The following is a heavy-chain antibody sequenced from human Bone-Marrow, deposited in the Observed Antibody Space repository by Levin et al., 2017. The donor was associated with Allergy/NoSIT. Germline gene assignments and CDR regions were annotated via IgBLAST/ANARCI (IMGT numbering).Heavy chain of an antibody. CDR2: INWNGGST. CDR3: ARGITYYYDSSGYYYFDY. CDR1: GFTFDDYG. D-gene: IGHD3-22*01. J-gene: IGHJ4*02. V-gene: IGHV3-20*04. Sequence: GGSLRLSCAASGFTFDDYGMSWVRQAPGKGLEWVSGINWNGGSTGYADSVKGRFTISRDNAKNSLYLQMNSLRAEDTALYYCARGITYYYDSSGYYYFDYWGQGTLVTVSS.